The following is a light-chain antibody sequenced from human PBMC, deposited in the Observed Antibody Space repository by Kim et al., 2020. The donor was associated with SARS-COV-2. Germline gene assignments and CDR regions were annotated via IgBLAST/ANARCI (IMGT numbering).Light chain of an antibody. CDR3: QAWDSGTWV. Sequence: SYELTQPPSVSVSPGQTASIACSADRLGDKYVCWYQQRPGQSPVLVISQDSKRPSGIPERFSGSNSGNTATPTISGTQAMDEADYYCQAWDSGTWVFGGGTQLTVL. CDR2: QDS. CDR1: RLGDKY. J-gene: IGLJ3*02. V-gene: IGLV3-1*01.